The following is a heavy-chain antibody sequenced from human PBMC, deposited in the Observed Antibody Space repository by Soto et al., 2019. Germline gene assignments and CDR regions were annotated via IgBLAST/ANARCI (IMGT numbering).Heavy chain of an antibody. Sequence: GGSLRLSCAASGFTFSSYSINWVRQAPGKGLKWVSYISSSSSTIYYADSVKGRFTISGDNAKNSLYLQMNSLRDEDTAVYYCARDSGYSYGPADYWGQGTLVTVSS. CDR3: ARDSGYSYGPADY. V-gene: IGHV3-48*02. D-gene: IGHD5-18*01. CDR2: ISSSSSTI. J-gene: IGHJ4*02. CDR1: GFTFSSYS.